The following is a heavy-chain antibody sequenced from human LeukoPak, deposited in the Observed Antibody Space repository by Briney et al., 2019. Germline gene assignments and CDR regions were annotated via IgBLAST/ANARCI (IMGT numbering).Heavy chain of an antibody. V-gene: IGHV4-59*08. D-gene: IGHD3-22*01. CDR2: INYSGST. CDR1: GGSISSYY. Sequence: PSETLSLTCTVSGGSISSYYWSWIRQPPGKGREWIGYINYSGSTNYNPSLKSRVTISVDTSKNQFSLKLSSVTAADTAVYYCARLVSYDSSGYYPYYFDYWGQGTLVTVSS. J-gene: IGHJ4*02. CDR3: ARLVSYDSSGYYPYYFDY.